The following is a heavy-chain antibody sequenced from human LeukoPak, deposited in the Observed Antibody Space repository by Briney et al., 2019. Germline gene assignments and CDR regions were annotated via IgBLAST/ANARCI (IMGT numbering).Heavy chain of an antibody. J-gene: IGHJ4*02. V-gene: IGHV3-23*01. CDR2: INDNGGGT. D-gene: IGHD6-13*01. CDR1: GFSFSGHA. CDR3: AKDRFVVAAAGTFWNY. Sequence: GGSLRLSCAASGFSFSGHAMSWVRQAPGKGLEWVSGINDNGGGTYYADSVKGRFTISRDNSKNTLYLQMNSLRAEDTAVYYCAKDRFVVAAAGTFWNYWGQGTLVTVSS.